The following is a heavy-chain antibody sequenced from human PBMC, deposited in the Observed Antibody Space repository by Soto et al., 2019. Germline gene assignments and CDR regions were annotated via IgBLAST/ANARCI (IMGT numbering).Heavy chain of an antibody. V-gene: IGHV4-28*03. CDR3: ARDQEDRLRYFDWSWVDI. D-gene: IGHD3-9*01. CDR1: GYSISTNNW. Sequence: SETLSLTCVVSGYSISTNNWWGWVRQTPGKGLEWIVYTSYRGSTHYNPALSSRAAVSVDTSTSTVYMELSSLRSEDTAVYYCARDQEDRLRYFDWSWVDIPGQGTTVTVSS. J-gene: IGHJ3*02. CDR2: TSYRGST.